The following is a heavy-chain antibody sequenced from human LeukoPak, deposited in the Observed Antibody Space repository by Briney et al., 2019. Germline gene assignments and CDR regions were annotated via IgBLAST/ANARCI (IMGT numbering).Heavy chain of an antibody. V-gene: IGHV3-30*04. CDR1: GFTFSRCP. CDR3: AKVMLGYYLYYMDV. Sequence: QPGGSLRLSCAASGFTFSRCPMHWVRQAPGKGLEWVAVISYDGNMKVYADSVKGRFTISRDNSNNTLYLQMNSLRAEDTAVYYCAKVMLGYYLYYMDVWGKVTTVTIS. D-gene: IGHD3-10*02. CDR2: ISYDGNMK. J-gene: IGHJ6*03.